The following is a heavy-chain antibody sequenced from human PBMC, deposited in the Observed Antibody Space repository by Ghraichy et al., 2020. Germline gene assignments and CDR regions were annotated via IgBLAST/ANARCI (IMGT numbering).Heavy chain of an antibody. J-gene: IGHJ3*02. Sequence: GGSLRLSCAASGFTFDDYAMHWVRQAPGKGLEWVSGISWNSGRIGYADSVKGRFTISRDNAKNSLYLQMNSLRAEDTALYYCAKDITGENCSGGSCYSSALDIWGQGTMVTVSS. CDR1: GFTFDDYA. CDR3: AKDITGENCSGGSCYSSALDI. V-gene: IGHV3-9*01. CDR2: ISWNSGRI. D-gene: IGHD2-15*01.